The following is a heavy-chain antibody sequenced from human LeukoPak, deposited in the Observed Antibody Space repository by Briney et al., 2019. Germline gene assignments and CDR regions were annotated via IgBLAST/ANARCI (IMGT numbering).Heavy chain of an antibody. V-gene: IGHV3-7*01. CDR1: GFTFGRYW. CDR2: IKQDGREK. D-gene: IGHD6-19*01. Sequence: GGSLRLSCVASGFTFGRYWMSWVRQAPGRGMEWVANIKQDGREKYYVHYVKGRFTISRDNAKNSLYLQMNSLRAEDTAVYYCARRGIAVAGTSQQPRYYFDYWGQGTLVTVSS. J-gene: IGHJ4*02. CDR3: ARRGIAVAGTSQQPRYYFDY.